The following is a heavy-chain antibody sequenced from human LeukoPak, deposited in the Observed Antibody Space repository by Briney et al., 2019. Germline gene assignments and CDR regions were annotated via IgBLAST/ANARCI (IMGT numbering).Heavy chain of an antibody. Sequence: SGGSLRLSCAASGFTFSSYWMHWVRQAPGKGLVWVSRINTDGSSTSYADSVKGRFTISRDNAKNSLYLQMNSLRAEDTAVYYCARKTYYYDSGDYGWFDPWGQGTLVTVSS. CDR1: GFTFSSYW. CDR2: INTDGSST. D-gene: IGHD3-22*01. V-gene: IGHV3-74*01. J-gene: IGHJ5*02. CDR3: ARKTYYYDSGDYGWFDP.